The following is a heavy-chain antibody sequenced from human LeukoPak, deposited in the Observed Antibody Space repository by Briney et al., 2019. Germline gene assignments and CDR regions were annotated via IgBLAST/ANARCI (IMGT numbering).Heavy chain of an antibody. CDR2: ISTTGSSI. D-gene: IGHD6-19*01. Sequence: PGGSLRLSCAASGFTFSRYNMNWVRQAPGKGLEWVSYISTTGSSIYYADSVKGRFTISRDNVKNLLYLQMNSLRAEDTAVYYCARVQRGIAVALDYWGQGTLATVSS. CDR1: GFTFSRYN. V-gene: IGHV3-48*03. J-gene: IGHJ4*02. CDR3: ARVQRGIAVALDY.